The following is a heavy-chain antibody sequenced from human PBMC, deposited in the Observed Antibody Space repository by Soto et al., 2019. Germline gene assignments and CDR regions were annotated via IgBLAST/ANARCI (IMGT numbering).Heavy chain of an antibody. V-gene: IGHV3-23*01. D-gene: IGHD4-17*01. CDR3: AKDGTNYGDYGFDN. Sequence: EVQLLESGGGLIQPGGSLRLSCAASGFTFSSYAMSWVRQAPGKGLEWVSAISGSGGRTYYADSVKGRFTISRENSRNAVYRQMNSLRAEDTAVYYCAKDGTNYGDYGFDNWGQGTLVIVSS. CDR1: GFTFSSYA. CDR2: ISGSGGRT. J-gene: IGHJ4*02.